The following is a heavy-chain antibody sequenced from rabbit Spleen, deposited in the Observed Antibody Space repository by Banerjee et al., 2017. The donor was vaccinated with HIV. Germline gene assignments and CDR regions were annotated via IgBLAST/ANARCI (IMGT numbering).Heavy chain of an antibody. CDR2: IDPLFGIT. J-gene: IGHJ4*01. CDR1: GVSLSSYY. D-gene: IGHD8-1*01. CDR3: ARDGTGGSYFAL. V-gene: IGHV1S7*01. Sequence: QLEESGGGLVKPEGSLTLTCKASGVSLSSYYMNWVRQAPGKGLEWIGYIDPLFGITYYANWVNGRFSISRENAQNTVFLQMTSLTAADTATYFCARDGTGGSYFALWGPGTLVTVS.